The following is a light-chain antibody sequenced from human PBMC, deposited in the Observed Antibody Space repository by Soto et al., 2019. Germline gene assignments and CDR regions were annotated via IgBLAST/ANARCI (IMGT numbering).Light chain of an antibody. CDR1: SSDVGGYNY. J-gene: IGLJ2*01. Sequence: QSALTQPASVSGSPGQSITISCTGTSSDVGGYNYVSWYQQHPGKAPKLMIYEVSNRPSGVSNRFSGSKSGNTASLTISGLQAEDEADYYWSSYTSSSTYVVFGGGTKVTVL. CDR3: SSYTSSSTYVV. CDR2: EVS. V-gene: IGLV2-14*01.